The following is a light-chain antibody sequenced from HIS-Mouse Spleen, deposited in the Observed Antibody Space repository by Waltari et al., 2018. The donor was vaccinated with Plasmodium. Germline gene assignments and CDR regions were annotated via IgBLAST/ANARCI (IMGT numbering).Light chain of an antibody. J-gene: IGLJ3*02. Sequence: QPVLTQPPSASASLGASVTLTCTLRSGYSNYNVDCYQRGPGKGPRFVMRVGTGGIVGSKGDGIPDRFSVLGSGLNRYLTIKNIQEEDESDYHCGADHGSGSNFDWVFGGGTKLTVL. CDR1: SGYSNYN. CDR3: GADHGSGSNFDWV. V-gene: IGLV9-49*01. CDR2: VGTGGIVG.